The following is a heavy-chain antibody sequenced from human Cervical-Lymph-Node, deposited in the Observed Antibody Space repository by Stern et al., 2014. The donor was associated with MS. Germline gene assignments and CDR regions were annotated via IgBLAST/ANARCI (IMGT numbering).Heavy chain of an antibody. V-gene: IGHV2-70*04. D-gene: IGHD3-10*01. Sequence: QIPLKESGPALVKPTQTLTLTCTFSGFSLTTRGMRVAWIRPPPGKAPEGLALIDWDSDQSYPASLKTRLSISRNTSKNQVVLRMTNMDPVYTATCYCARLLPQGSGNSPFFDIWGRGLLVTVSS. J-gene: IGHJ4*02. CDR1: GFSLTTRGMR. CDR3: ARLLPQGSGNSPFFDI. CDR2: IDWDSDQ.